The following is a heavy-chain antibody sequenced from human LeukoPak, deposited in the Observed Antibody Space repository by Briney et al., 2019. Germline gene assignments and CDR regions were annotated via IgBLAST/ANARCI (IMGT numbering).Heavy chain of an antibody. CDR1: GGSISSGDYY. V-gene: IGHV4-30-4*08. J-gene: IGHJ5*02. CDR3: ARHCRTGYCTNGVCYRDWFDP. D-gene: IGHD2-8*01. CDR2: IYYSGST. Sequence: SQTLSLTCTVSGGSISSGDYYWSWIRQPPGKGLEWIGYIYYSGSTYYNPSLKSRVTISVDTSKNQFSLKLSSVTAADTAVYYCARHCRTGYCTNGVCYRDWFDPWGQGTLVTVSS.